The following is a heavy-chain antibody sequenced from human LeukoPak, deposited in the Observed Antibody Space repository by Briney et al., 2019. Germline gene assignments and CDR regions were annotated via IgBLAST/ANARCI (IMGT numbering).Heavy chain of an antibody. CDR1: GFTFSTYS. CDR3: ASPGGADSYGYWYFDY. CDR2: INSSSSTI. V-gene: IGHV3-48*04. D-gene: IGHD5-18*01. J-gene: IGHJ4*02. Sequence: GGSLRLSCAASGFTFSTYSMNWVRQAPGKGLEWVSYINSSSSTIFYADSVKGRFTISRDDAKNSLYLQMNSLRAEDTAVYYCASPGGADSYGYWYFDYWGQGTLVTVSS.